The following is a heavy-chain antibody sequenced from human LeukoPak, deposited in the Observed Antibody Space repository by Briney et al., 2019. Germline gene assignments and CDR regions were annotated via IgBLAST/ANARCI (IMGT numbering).Heavy chain of an antibody. J-gene: IGHJ4*02. Sequence: ASVKVSCKASGYTFTSYYMHWVRQAPGQGLEWMGIINPSGGRTSYAQKFQGRVTMTRDTSTSTVYMELSSLRSEDTAVYYCARGSPGIAVADDFDYWGQGTLVTVSS. CDR2: INPSGGRT. CDR1: GYTFTSYY. V-gene: IGHV1-46*01. CDR3: ARGSPGIAVADDFDY. D-gene: IGHD6-19*01.